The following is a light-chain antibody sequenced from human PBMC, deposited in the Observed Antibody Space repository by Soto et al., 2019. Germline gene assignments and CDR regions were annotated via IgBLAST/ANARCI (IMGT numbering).Light chain of an antibody. CDR1: SSNIGAGFD. J-gene: IGLJ2*01. CDR2: DNS. CDR3: TSYTSISTLV. V-gene: IGLV1-40*01. Sequence: QSVLTQPPSVSGAPGQRVTISCTGNSSNIGAGFDVHWYQQLPGTAPKLLIYDNSNRPSGVPDRFSGSKSGTSASLAITGLQAEDGTDYYCTSYTSISTLVFGGGTKLTVL.